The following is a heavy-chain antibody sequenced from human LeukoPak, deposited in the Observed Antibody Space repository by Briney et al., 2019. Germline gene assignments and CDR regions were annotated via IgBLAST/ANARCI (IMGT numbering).Heavy chain of an antibody. J-gene: IGHJ6*03. CDR3: ARGDFWSGYSPDTYYYYMDV. CDR1: GGSISSYY. CDR2: IYTSGST. Sequence: PSETLSLTCTVSGGSISSYYWSWIRQPAGKGLEWIGRIYTSGSTNYNPSLKSRVTISVDKSKSQFSLKLSSVTAADTAVYYCARGDFWSGYSPDTYYYYMDVWGKGTTVTVSS. D-gene: IGHD3-3*01. V-gene: IGHV4-4*07.